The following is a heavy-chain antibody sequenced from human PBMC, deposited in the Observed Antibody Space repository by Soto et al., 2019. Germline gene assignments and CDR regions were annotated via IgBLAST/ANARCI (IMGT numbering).Heavy chain of an antibody. Sequence: PSETLSLTCAVSGYSISSSNWWCCIRQPPGKGLEWIGYIYYSGSTYYNPSLKSRVTMSVDTSKNQFSLKLSSVTAVDTAVYYCARSSGTTPKNLDYWGQGTLVTVSS. V-gene: IGHV4-28*01. CDR1: GYSISSSNW. J-gene: IGHJ4*02. D-gene: IGHD1-1*01. CDR3: ARSSGTTPKNLDY. CDR2: IYYSGST.